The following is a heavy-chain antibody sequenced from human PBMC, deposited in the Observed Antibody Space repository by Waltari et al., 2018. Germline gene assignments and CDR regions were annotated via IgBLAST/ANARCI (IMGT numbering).Heavy chain of an antibody. CDR3: VKSQPNIAAAHDY. CDR2: IKQAGSEK. D-gene: IGHD6-13*01. CDR1: GFTFSSYW. Sequence: VQPVESGGGLVPPAGSLRLSCAASGFTFSSYWMSWVLQALGKGLEWVATIKQAGSEKYDGEALKGRFASARDNAENSLYLQMNSLRGEDTAVYYCVKSQPNIAAAHDYGGQGTLVTVSS. J-gene: IGHJ4*02. V-gene: IGHV3-7*01.